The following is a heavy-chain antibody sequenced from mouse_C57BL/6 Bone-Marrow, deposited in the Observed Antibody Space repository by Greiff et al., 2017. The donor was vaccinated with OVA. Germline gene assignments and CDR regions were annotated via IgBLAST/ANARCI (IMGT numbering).Heavy chain of an antibody. Sequence: QVQLQQSGAELARPGASVKLSCKASGYTFTSYGISWVKQRTGQGLEWIGEIYPRSGNTYYNEKFKGKATLTADKSSSTEYMELRSLTSEDSAVYFCARKPLYYGSSPWFAYWGQGTLVTVSA. CDR3: ARKPLYYGSSPWFAY. CDR1: GYTFTSYG. CDR2: IYPRSGNT. D-gene: IGHD1-1*01. J-gene: IGHJ3*01. V-gene: IGHV1-81*01.